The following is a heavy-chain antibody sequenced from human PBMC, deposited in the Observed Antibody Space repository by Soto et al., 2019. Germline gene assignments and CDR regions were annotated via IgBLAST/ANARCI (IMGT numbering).Heavy chain of an antibody. V-gene: IGHV3-33*08. CDR1: GFTFTNYW. D-gene: IGHD3-22*01. J-gene: IGHJ4*02. CDR3: ARDYYDSFFDY. Sequence: GGSLRLSCAASGFTFTNYWMHWVRQAPGKGLEWVAVIGYDGSNKYYVDSVKGRFTISRDNYKNTVFLQMNSLRAEDTAVYYCARDYYDSFFDYWGQGTLVTSPQ. CDR2: IGYDGSNK.